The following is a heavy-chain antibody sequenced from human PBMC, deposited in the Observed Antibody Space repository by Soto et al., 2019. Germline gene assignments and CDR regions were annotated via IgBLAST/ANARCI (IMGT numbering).Heavy chain of an antibody. Sequence: SETLSLTCTVSGGSISSYYWSWIRQPPGKGLEWIGYIYYSGSTNYNPSLKSRVTISVNTSKNQFSLKLSSVTAADTAVYYCARRIVGASGWFDPWGQGTLVTVSS. J-gene: IGHJ5*02. V-gene: IGHV4-59*01. CDR2: IYYSGST. D-gene: IGHD1-26*01. CDR1: GGSISSYY. CDR3: ARRIVGASGWFDP.